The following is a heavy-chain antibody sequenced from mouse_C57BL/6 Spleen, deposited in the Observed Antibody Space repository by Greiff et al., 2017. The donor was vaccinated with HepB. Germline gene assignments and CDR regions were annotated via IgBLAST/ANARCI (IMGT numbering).Heavy chain of an antibody. CDR1: GFTFSDYY. CDR2: INYDGSST. CDR3: ARDRDYYGVDY. V-gene: IGHV5-16*01. J-gene: IGHJ2*01. D-gene: IGHD1-1*01. Sequence: EVKLVESEGGLVQPGSSMKLSCTASGFTFSDYYMAWVRQVPEKGLEWVANINYDGSSTYYLDSLKSRFIISRDNAKNILYLQMSSLKSEDTATYYCARDRDYYGVDYWGQGTTLTVSS.